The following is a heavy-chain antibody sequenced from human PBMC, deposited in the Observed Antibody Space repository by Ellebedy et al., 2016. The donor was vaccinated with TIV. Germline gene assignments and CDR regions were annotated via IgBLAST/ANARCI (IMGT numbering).Heavy chain of an antibody. J-gene: IGHJ4*02. Sequence: GESLKISCAASGFTFSSYAMSWVRQAPGKGLEWVSAISGSGGSTYYADSVEGRFTISRDNSKKTLYLQMNSLRAEDTAIYYCAKGRGGGSDSSAPRYYFDYWGPGTLVTVSS. CDR3: AKGRGGGSDSSAPRYYFDY. CDR1: GFTFSSYA. D-gene: IGHD3-22*01. V-gene: IGHV3-23*01. CDR2: ISGSGGST.